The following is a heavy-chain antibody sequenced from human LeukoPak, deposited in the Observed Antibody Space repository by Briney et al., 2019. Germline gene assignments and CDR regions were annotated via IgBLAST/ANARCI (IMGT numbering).Heavy chain of an antibody. J-gene: IGHJ5*02. CDR1: GYTFTSYG. CDR2: ISAYNGNT. D-gene: IGHD3-10*01. Sequence: PGASVKVSCKASGYTFTSYGISWVRQAPGQGLEWMGWISAYNGNTNYAQKLQGRVTMTTDTSTSTAYMELRSLRSDDTAVYYCAREFPSMVRGETNWFDPWGQGTLVTVSS. CDR3: AREFPSMVRGETNWFDP. V-gene: IGHV1-18*01.